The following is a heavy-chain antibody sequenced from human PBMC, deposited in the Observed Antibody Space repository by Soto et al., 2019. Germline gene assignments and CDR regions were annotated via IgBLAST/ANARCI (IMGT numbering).Heavy chain of an antibody. CDR2: IYWDDDK. V-gene: IGHV2-5*02. CDR1: GFSLSTSGVG. J-gene: IGHJ4*02. D-gene: IGHD3-3*01. CDR3: AHITERITIFGVVIFYFDY. Sequence: SGPTLVNPTQTLTLTCTFSGFSLSTSGVGVGWIRQPPGKALEWLALIYWDDDKRYSPSLKSRLTITKDTSKNQVVLTMTNMDPVDTATYYCAHITERITIFGVVIFYFDYWGQGTLVTVSS.